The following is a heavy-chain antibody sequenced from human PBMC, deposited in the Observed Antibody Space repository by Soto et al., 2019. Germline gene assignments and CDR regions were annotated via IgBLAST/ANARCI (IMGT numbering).Heavy chain of an antibody. D-gene: IGHD3-22*01. V-gene: IGHV3-23*01. J-gene: IGHJ6*02. CDR2: ISGSGGST. CDR3: AKEVVVVIPHYYYYGMDV. CDR1: GFTFSSYA. Sequence: PGGSLRLSCAASGFTFSSYAMSWVRQAPGKGLEWVSAISGSGGSTYYEDSVKGRFTISRDNSKNTLYLQMNSLRAEDTAVYYCAKEVVVVIPHYYYYGMDVWGQGTTVTVSS.